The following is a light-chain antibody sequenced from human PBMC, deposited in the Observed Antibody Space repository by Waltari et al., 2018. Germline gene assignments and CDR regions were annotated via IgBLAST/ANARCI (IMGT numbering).Light chain of an antibody. CDR1: QSLGTD. J-gene: IGKJ2*01. Sequence: DIMMTQSQAILSVSPGERATLPCRASQSLGTDLALYPQKPGQPPRLLVYAASTRATCIPARFSGSGSGTQFTLTISSLQSEDSAVYYCQRYNNWPRYTFGQGTKLEI. CDR2: AAS. CDR3: QRYNNWPRYT. V-gene: IGKV3D-15*01.